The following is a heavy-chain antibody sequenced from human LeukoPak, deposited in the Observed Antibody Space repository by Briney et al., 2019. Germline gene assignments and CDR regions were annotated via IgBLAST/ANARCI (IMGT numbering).Heavy chain of an antibody. D-gene: IGHD2-2*01. CDR3: ARSPVSSPTGHYFDY. J-gene: IGHJ4*02. CDR1: GGPISRGGYY. Sequence: PSETLSLTCTVSGGPISRGGYYWSWIRQHPGKGLEWIGYIYYSGSTYYNPSLKSRLTISVDTSKNQFSLKLTSVTAADTAVYYCARSPVSSPTGHYFDYWGQGALVTVSS. CDR2: IYYSGST. V-gene: IGHV4-31*03.